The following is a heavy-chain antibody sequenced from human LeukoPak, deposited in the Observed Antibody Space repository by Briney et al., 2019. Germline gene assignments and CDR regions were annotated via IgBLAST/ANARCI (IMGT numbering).Heavy chain of an antibody. Sequence: GASVTVSLTASGYTFTRYGISWVRQAPGQGLEWMGWISAYNGNTNNAHKLQGRVTMTTDTSTSTAYMELRSLRSDDTAVYYCARARVVAAAHYYYYGMDVWGQGTTVTVSS. D-gene: IGHD6-13*01. V-gene: IGHV1-18*01. CDR2: ISAYNGNT. CDR3: ARARVVAAAHYYYYGMDV. J-gene: IGHJ6*02. CDR1: GYTFTRYG.